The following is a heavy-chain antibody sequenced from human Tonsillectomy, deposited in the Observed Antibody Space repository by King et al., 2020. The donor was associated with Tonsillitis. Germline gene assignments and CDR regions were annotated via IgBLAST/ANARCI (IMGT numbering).Heavy chain of an antibody. CDR1: GFTFSTYG. Sequence: QVQLVESGGSVVQPGGSLRLSCAASGFTFSTYGIHWVRQAPGKGLEWVAFIRYDGSNKYYANSVKGRFTISRDNSKNTLYLQMNSLRAEDTAVYYCAKVMITFGGVTASDAFDIWGQGTMVTVSS. V-gene: IGHV3-30*02. D-gene: IGHD3-16*01. CDR2: IRYDGSNK. J-gene: IGHJ3*02. CDR3: AKVMITFGGVTASDAFDI.